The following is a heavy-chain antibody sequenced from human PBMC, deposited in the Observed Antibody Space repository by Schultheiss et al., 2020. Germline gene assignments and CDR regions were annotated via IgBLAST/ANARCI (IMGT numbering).Heavy chain of an antibody. CDR3: AKVRPTHSSLTFDP. CDR2: ISSSSSYT. Sequence: GGSLRLSCAASGFTFSDYYMSWIRQAPGKGLEWVSYISSSSSYTNYADSVKGRFTISRDNAKNTLYLQMNSLRAEDTAVYYCAKVRPTHSSLTFDPWGQGTLVTVSS. J-gene: IGHJ5*02. D-gene: IGHD6-13*01. V-gene: IGHV3-11*05. CDR1: GFTFSDYY.